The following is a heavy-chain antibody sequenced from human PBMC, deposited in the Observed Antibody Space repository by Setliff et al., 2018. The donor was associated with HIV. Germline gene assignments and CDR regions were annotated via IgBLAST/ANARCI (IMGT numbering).Heavy chain of an antibody. Sequence: SETLSLTCAVSGYSIRSGYYWGWIRQPPGKGLEWIGSIYHSGSTYYNPSLKSRVSISVVTSKNQFSLKLSSVTAADTAVYYCARGLSSGWYGYWYFDLWGRGSLVTVSS. CDR3: ARGLSSGWYGYWYFDL. J-gene: IGHJ2*01. V-gene: IGHV4-38-2*01. D-gene: IGHD6-19*01. CDR1: GYSIRSGYY. CDR2: IYHSGST.